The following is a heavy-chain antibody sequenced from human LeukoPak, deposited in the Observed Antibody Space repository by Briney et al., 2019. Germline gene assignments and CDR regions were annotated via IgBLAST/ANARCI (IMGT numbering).Heavy chain of an antibody. V-gene: IGHV3-15*01. D-gene: IGHD4-11*01. Sequence: GGSLRLSCAASGXTFSNAWMSWVRQAPGKGLEWVGRIKSKTDGGTTDYAAPVKGRFTISRDDSKNTLYLQMNSLKTEDTAVYYCTTEEYTVTGRVDYWGQGTLVTVSS. CDR1: GXTFSNAW. CDR2: IKSKTDGGTT. J-gene: IGHJ4*02. CDR3: TTEEYTVTGRVDY.